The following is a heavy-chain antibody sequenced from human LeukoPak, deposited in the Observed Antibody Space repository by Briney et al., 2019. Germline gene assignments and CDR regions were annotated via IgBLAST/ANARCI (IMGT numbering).Heavy chain of an antibody. CDR1: GGTFSSYA. CDR2: ISAYNGNT. Sequence: ASVKVSCKASGGTFSSYAISWVRQAPGQGLEWMGWISAYNGNTNYAQKLQGRVTMTTDTSTSTAYMELRSLRSDDTAVYYCARDLVSIAARPLDYWGQGTLVTVSS. CDR3: ARDLVSIAARPLDY. V-gene: IGHV1-18*01. D-gene: IGHD6-6*01. J-gene: IGHJ4*02.